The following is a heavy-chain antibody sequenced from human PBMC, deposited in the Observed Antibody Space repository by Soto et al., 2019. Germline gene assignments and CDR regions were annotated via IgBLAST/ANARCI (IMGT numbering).Heavy chain of an antibody. Sequence: QLQLQEAGSGLVKPSQTLSLTCAVSGGSISSGGYSWNWIRQPPGKGLEWIGYIYHSGSTSYNPSLYSRVTISVDKSKNQFSLNLSSVTAADTAVYYCARDQLEGNWFDPWGQGTLVTVSS. J-gene: IGHJ5*02. V-gene: IGHV4-30-2*01. CDR2: IYHSGST. D-gene: IGHD1-1*01. CDR3: ARDQLEGNWFDP. CDR1: GGSISSGGYS.